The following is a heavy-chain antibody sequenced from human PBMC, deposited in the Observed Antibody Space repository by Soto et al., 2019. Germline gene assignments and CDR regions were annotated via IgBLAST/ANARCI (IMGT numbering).Heavy chain of an antibody. CDR2: IYYSGST. V-gene: IGHV4-59*01. Sequence: RKPPGKGLEWIGYIYYSGSTNYNPSLKSRVTISVDTSKNQFSLKLSSVTAADTAVYYCXXXXXXXXXAYWGQGTLVTVSS. J-gene: IGHJ4*02. CDR3: XXXXXXXXXAY.